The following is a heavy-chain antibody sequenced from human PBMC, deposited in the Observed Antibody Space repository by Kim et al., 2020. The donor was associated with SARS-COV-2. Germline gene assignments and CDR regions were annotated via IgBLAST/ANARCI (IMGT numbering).Heavy chain of an antibody. CDR3: ARDGMGASHH. V-gene: IGHV3-7*01. Sequence: GGSLRLSCEASGFTFSNSCMSWSRQAPGRRPEWVAGLKPDGREENYLDAVKGRFTISRDNAKNTLYLQMNSLRVEDTAVYYCARDGMGASHHWGQGTLVTVSS. CDR2: LKPDGREE. CDR1: GFTFSNSC. J-gene: IGHJ1*01. D-gene: IGHD1-20*01.